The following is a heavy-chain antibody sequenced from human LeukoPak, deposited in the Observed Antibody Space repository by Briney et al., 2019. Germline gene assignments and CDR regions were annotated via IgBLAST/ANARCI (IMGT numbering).Heavy chain of an antibody. J-gene: IGHJ1*01. CDR3: ARSGWNNGKAYLPS. V-gene: IGHV4-59*01. CDR1: GTSNTNYY. Sequence: SETLSLTSSVSGTSNTNYYWSWIRQSPERGLEWIGYVSHVGGTMYHPSFKSRVSISIDSSNSHFSLRLTSMTAADTAVYFCARSGWNNGKAYLPSWGQGTPVIVSS. CDR2: VSHVGGT. D-gene: IGHD1/OR15-1a*01.